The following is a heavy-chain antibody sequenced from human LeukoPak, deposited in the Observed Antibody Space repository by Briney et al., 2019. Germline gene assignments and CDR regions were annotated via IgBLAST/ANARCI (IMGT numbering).Heavy chain of an antibody. J-gene: IGHJ2*01. CDR1: GFTVSSNY. CDR2: MYSAGFT. V-gene: IGHV3-53*01. Sequence: GGSLRLSCVVSGFTVSSNYMSWVRQAPGKGLEWVSVMYSAGFTYYADSVKGRFTISRDNSKNTLNLQMNSLRAEDAAVYYCANSRRSGYWYFDLWGRGTLVTVSS. CDR3: ANSRRSGYWYFDL. D-gene: IGHD3-22*01.